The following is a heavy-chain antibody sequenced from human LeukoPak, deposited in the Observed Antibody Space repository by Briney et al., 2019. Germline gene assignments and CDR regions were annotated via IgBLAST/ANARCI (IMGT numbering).Heavy chain of an antibody. Sequence: PSETLSLTCTVSGGSTRSYYWSWIRQPPGKRLEWIGYIHYSGSTTYNPSLRSRVTISIDTTQSQFSLNLSSVTAADTAVYYCARLPGIAAVWGQGTLVIVSS. V-gene: IGHV4-59*08. D-gene: IGHD6-13*01. CDR1: GGSTRSYY. CDR3: ARLPGIAAV. CDR2: IHYSGST. J-gene: IGHJ1*01.